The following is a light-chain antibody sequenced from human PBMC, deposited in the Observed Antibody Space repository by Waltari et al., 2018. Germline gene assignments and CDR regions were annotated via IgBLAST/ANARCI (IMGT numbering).Light chain of an antibody. Sequence: QSALTQPASVSGSPGQSIPISCSGTDSDVGAYAFVSWYQQHPGKAPHLIIYEVSNRPPGISNRFSASKSGNTASLTISGLQAEDEADYYCSSYTTSSAPGVFGTGTRVTVL. CDR1: DSDVGAYAF. CDR3: SSYTTSSAPGV. V-gene: IGLV2-14*01. J-gene: IGLJ1*01. CDR2: EVS.